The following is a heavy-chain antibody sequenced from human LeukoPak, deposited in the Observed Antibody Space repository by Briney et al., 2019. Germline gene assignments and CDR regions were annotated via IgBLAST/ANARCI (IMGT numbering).Heavy chain of an antibody. D-gene: IGHD1-7*01. Sequence: ASVKVSCKASGYTFTGYYMHWVRQAPGQGLEWMGWINPNSGGTNYAQKFQGRVTMTRDTSISTAYMELSRLRSDDTAVYYCAREYPRVPRRSRCCITGTTGMFDPWGQGTLATVSS. CDR2: INPNSGGT. V-gene: IGHV1-2*02. J-gene: IGHJ5*02. CDR1: GYTFTGYY. CDR3: AREYPRVPRRSRCCITGTTGMFDP.